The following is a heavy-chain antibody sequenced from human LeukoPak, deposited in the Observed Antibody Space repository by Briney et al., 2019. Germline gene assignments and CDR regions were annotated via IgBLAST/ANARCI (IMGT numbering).Heavy chain of an antibody. CDR2: IYPGDSDT. CDR1: GYSFTCYW. Sequence: GESLKISCKGSGYSFTCYWIAWVRQMPGKGLEWMGIIYPGDSDTRYSPSFQGQVTISVDKSFSTAYLQWSSLKASDTAMYYCARVAGSHELDAFDIWGQRTMVTVSS. J-gene: IGHJ3*02. D-gene: IGHD1-26*01. V-gene: IGHV5-51*01. CDR3: ARVAGSHELDAFDI.